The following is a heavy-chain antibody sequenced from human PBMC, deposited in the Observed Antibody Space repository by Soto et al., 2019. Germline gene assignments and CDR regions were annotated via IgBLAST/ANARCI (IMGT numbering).Heavy chain of an antibody. J-gene: IGHJ4*02. D-gene: IGHD1-1*01. CDR1: GYTFTSYD. CDR2: MNPSTGNS. CDR3: ARRAETNGWNGFGADKYYFDF. Sequence: ASVKVSCKASGYTFTSYDIYWVRQATGQGLEWMGWMNPSTGNSGYAQKFQGRVTMTSDTSISTAHMELSSLRSEDTAVYYCARRAETNGWNGFGADKYYFDFWGQGTLVTVSS. V-gene: IGHV1-8*01.